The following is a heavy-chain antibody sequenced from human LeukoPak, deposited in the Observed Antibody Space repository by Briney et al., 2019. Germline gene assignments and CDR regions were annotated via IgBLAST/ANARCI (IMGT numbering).Heavy chain of an antibody. CDR1: GFTFSSYW. J-gene: IGHJ6*03. D-gene: IGHD3-10*01. CDR3: ARAFVTMVRGDFHMDV. V-gene: IGHV3-74*01. CDR2: INSDGSST. Sequence: GGSLRLSCAASGFTFSSYWMHWVRQAPGKGLEWVSRINSDGSSTSYADSVKGRFTISRDNAKNTLYLQMNSLRAEDTAVCYCARAFVTMVRGDFHMDVWGKGTTVTISS.